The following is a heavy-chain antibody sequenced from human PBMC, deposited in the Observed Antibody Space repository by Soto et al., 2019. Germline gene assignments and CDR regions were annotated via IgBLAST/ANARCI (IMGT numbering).Heavy chain of an antibody. D-gene: IGHD1-1*01. CDR2: FVPMFGSA. J-gene: IGHJ5*02. V-gene: IGHV1-69*13. CDR3: AREDDTTGHYSWFDP. CDR1: GTTFDRFT. Sequence: SVKVSCKPSGTTFDRFTFNWVRQAPGQGLEWMGGFVPMFGSASIAQLFQGRLRINADESAGTGYMELSDLRSEDTAIYFCAREDDTTGHYSWFDPWGPGTLVTVSS.